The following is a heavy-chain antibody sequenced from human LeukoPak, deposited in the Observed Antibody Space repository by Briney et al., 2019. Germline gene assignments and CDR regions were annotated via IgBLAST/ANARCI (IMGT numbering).Heavy chain of an antibody. CDR2: VSYHGNTK. Sequence: GGSLRLFCAPCGFTFSNYGTHWVRHAPGEWLQWVAVVSYHGNTKYYLESVRGRFTISRDNSRNTLYLEMNSLRADDTAVYYCAKEGYSGSRTFRGDFDYWDQGTPVTVSS. CDR3: AKEGYSGSRTFRGDFDY. J-gene: IGHJ4*02. D-gene: IGHD3-10*01. V-gene: IGHV3-30*18. CDR1: GFTFSNYG.